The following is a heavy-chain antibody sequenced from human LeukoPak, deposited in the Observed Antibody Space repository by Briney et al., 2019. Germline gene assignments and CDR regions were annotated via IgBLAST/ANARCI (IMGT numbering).Heavy chain of an antibody. V-gene: IGHV4-39*01. CDR1: GGSISSSSYY. J-gene: IGHJ4*02. CDR3: ARGTVVVAALSYFDY. Sequence: KPSETLSLTCTVSGGSISSSSYYWGWIRQPPGKGLEWIGSIYYSGSTYYNPSLKSRVTISVDTSKNQFSLKLSSVTAADTAVYYCARGTVVVAALSYFDYWGQGTLVTVCS. CDR2: IYYSGST. D-gene: IGHD2-15*01.